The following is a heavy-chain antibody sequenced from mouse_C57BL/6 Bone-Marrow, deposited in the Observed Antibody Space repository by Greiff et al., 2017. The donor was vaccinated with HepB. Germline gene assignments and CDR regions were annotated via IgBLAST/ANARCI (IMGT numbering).Heavy chain of an antibody. D-gene: IGHD1-1*01. V-gene: IGHV14-3*01. J-gene: IGHJ1*03. CDR1: GFNIKNTY. Sequence: VQLKQSVAELVRPGASVKLSCTASGFNIKNTYMHWVKQRPEQGLEWIGRIDPANGNTKYAPKFQGKATITADTSSNTAYLQLSSLTSEDTAIYYCARLVFYYYGTWYFDVWGTGTTVTVSS. CDR2: IDPANGNT. CDR3: ARLVFYYYGTWYFDV.